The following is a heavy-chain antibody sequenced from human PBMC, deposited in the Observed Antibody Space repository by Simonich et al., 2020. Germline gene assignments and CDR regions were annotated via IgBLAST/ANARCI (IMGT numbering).Heavy chain of an antibody. D-gene: IGHD1-1*01. CDR3: ARSTTGTTAFDI. CDR2: ISAYTSNT. Sequence: QVQLVQSGAEVKKPGASVKVSCKASGYTFTSYGISWVRQAPGQGLEWMGWISAYTSNTNYAQKLQRRGTMTTDTSTSTAYMELRSLGSDDTAVYYCARSTTGTTAFDIWGQGTMVTVSS. J-gene: IGHJ3*02. CDR1: GYTFTSYG. V-gene: IGHV1-18*01.